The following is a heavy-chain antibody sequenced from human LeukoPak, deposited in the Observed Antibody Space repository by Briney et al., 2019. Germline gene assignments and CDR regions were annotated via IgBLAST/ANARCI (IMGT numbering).Heavy chain of an antibody. V-gene: IGHV4-39*01. CDR2: IYYSGST. CDR1: GGSISSSSYY. D-gene: IGHD6-19*01. CDR3: ARQLRIAVAGTWFDP. J-gene: IGHJ5*02. Sequence: SETLSLTCTVSGGSISSSSYYWGWIRQPPGKGLEWIGSIYYSGSTYYNPSLKSRVTISVDTSKNQFSLKLSSVTAADTAVYYCARQLRIAVAGTWFDPWGQGTLATVSS.